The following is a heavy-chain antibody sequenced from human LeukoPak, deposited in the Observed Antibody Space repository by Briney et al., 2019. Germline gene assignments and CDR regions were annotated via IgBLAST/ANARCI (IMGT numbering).Heavy chain of an antibody. J-gene: IGHJ4*02. D-gene: IGHD3-3*01. V-gene: IGHV3-74*01. Sequence: PGGSLRLSCAASGFTFSSYWMHWFRQAPGKGLVWVSRINSDGSSTSYADSVKGRFTISRDNAKNTLYLQMNSLRAEDTAVYYCARDRGNRFLEWVFDYWGQGPLVTVSS. CDR1: GFTFSSYW. CDR2: INSDGSST. CDR3: ARDRGNRFLEWVFDY.